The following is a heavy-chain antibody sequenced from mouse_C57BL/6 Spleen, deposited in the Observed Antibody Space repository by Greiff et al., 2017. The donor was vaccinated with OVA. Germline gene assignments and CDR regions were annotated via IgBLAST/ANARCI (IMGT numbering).Heavy chain of an antibody. CDR2: IYPSDSET. CDR1: GYTFTSYW. CDR3: ATNDGYYED. V-gene: IGHV1-61*01. J-gene: IGHJ2*01. Sequence: QVQLQQPGAELVRPGSSVKLSCKASGYTFTSYWMDWVKQRPGQGLEWIGNIYPSDSETHYNQKFKDKATLTVDKSSSTAYMQLSSLTSEDSAVYYCATNDGYYEDGGQGTTLTVSS. D-gene: IGHD2-3*01.